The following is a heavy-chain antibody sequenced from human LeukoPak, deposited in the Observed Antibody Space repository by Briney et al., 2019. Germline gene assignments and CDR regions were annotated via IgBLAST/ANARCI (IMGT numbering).Heavy chain of an antibody. CDR1: GFTVSNNY. V-gene: IGHV3-66*01. D-gene: IGHD2-15*01. CDR2: IYSGGTT. CDR3: ARGGYCSGGNCYGYFDY. Sequence: QPGGSLRLSCAASGFTVSNNYMSWVRQAPGKGLEWVSDIYSGGTTYYADSVKGRFTISRDNSKNTLYLLMNSLRAEDTAVYYCARGGYCSGGNCYGYFDYWGQGTLVTVSS. J-gene: IGHJ4*02.